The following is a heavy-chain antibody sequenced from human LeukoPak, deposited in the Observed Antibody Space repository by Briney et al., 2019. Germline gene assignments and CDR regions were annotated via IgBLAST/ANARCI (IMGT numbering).Heavy chain of an antibody. Sequence: GGSLRLSCAASGFTFSNAWMSWVRQAPGKGLEWVGRIKSKTDGRTTDYAAPVKGRYTISRDDSKNTLYLQMNSLKAEDTAVYYCTTLNAGYYDFWSGYENLDYWGQGTLVTVSS. V-gene: IGHV3-15*01. CDR2: IKSKTDGRTT. J-gene: IGHJ4*02. CDR1: GFTFSNAW. D-gene: IGHD3-3*01. CDR3: TTLNAGYYDFWSGYENLDY.